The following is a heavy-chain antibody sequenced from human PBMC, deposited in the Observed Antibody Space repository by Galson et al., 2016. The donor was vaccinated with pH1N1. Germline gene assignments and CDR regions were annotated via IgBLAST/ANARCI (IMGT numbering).Heavy chain of an antibody. Sequence: ETLSLTCAVSGASINSHYWSWFRQPPGKQLEWIGSIFDDGATYYNPSLKSRVTVSVDTSKNQFSLLLKSVTAADTAVFYCARQTIVLAVPKSYFYSWGQGTLVTVSS. CDR1: GASINSHY. CDR2: IFDDGAT. J-gene: IGHJ4*02. D-gene: IGHD3-9*01. V-gene: IGHV4-59*04. CDR3: ARQTIVLAVPKSYFYS.